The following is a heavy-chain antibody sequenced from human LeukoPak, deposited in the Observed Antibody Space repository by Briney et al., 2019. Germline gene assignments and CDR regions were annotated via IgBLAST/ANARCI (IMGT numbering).Heavy chain of an antibody. CDR2: ISYDGSNK. J-gene: IGHJ4*02. CDR1: GFTFSSYG. D-gene: IGHD5-18*01. V-gene: IGHV3-30*18. Sequence: GGSLRLSCVASGFTFSSYGMHWVRQAPGKGLEWVAVISYDGSNKYYADSVKGRFTISRDNSKNTLYLQMNSLRAEDTAVYYCAKDVGSYSYGYWGIDYWGQGTLVTVSS. CDR3: AKDVGSYSYGYWGIDY.